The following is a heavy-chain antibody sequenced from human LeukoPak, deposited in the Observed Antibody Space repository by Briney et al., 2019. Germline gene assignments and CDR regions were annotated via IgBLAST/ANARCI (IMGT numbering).Heavy chain of an antibody. CDR3: ATDQAGYGDYEGGY. CDR2: MYPNSGNT. J-gene: IGHJ4*02. V-gene: IGHV1-8*03. D-gene: IGHD4-17*01. Sequence: ASVKVSCKASGYTFTSYDINWVRQATGQGLEWMGWMYPNSGNTGYAQKFQGRVTITRNTSISTAYMELSSLRSEDTAVYYCATDQAGYGDYEGGYWGQGTLVTVSS. CDR1: GYTFTSYD.